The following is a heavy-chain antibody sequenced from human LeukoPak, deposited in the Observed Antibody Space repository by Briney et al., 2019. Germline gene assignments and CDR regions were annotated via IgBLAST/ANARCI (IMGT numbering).Heavy chain of an antibody. CDR1: GGSISSYY. D-gene: IGHD1-1*01. CDR2: IYYSGTT. Sequence: PSETLSLTCTVSGGSISSYYWGWIRQPPGKGLEWIGTIYYSGTTYYNPSLKSRVTISADTSKNHFSLKLRSVTAADTAVYYCARPGHAYYYMDVWGKGTTVTVYS. CDR3: ARPGHAYYYMDV. V-gene: IGHV4-39*02. J-gene: IGHJ6*03.